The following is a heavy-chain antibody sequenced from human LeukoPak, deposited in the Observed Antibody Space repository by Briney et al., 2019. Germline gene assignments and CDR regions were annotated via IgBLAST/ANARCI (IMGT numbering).Heavy chain of an antibody. Sequence: SVKVSCKASGGTFSSYAISWVRQAPGQGLEWMGGIIPIFGTANYAQKFQGRVTITTDESTSTAYVELSSLRSEDTAVYYCAAPKVEGTFDYWGQGTLVTVSS. CDR3: AAPKVEGTFDY. J-gene: IGHJ4*02. D-gene: IGHD5-24*01. V-gene: IGHV1-69*05. CDR1: GGTFSSYA. CDR2: IIPIFGTA.